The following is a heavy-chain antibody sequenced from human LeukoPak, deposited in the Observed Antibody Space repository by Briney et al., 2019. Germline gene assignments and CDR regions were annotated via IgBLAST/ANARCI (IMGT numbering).Heavy chain of an antibody. CDR3: ARDSEYSGYAYDAFDI. J-gene: IGHJ3*02. D-gene: IGHD5-12*01. CDR1: GGSIGSNY. V-gene: IGHV4-59*01. Sequence: SETLSLTCTVSGGSIGSNYWTWIRQPPGKGLEYIGYIYYTGATNYNPSLKSRVTISVDTSKNQFSLKLSSVTAADTAVYYCARDSEYSGYAYDAFDIWGQGTMVTVSS. CDR2: IYYTGAT.